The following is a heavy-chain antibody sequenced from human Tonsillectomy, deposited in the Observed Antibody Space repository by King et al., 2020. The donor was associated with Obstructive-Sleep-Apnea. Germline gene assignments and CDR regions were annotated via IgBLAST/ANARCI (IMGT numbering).Heavy chain of an antibody. V-gene: IGHV3-30*03. Sequence: VQLVESGGGVVQPGRSLRLSCAASGFIFSTYGMHWVRQAPGKGLEWVAVISDDGSKKYYGDSVKGRLTISSDNSNNTLYLQMTSLRPEDTAVYYCATEGYYNGMDVWGQGTTVTVSS. CDR3: ATEGYYNGMDV. CDR1: GFIFSTYG. CDR2: ISDDGSKK. J-gene: IGHJ6*02.